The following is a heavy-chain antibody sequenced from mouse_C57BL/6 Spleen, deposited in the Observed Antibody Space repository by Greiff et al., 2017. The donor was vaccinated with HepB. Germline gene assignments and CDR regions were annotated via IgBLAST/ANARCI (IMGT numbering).Heavy chain of an antibody. V-gene: IGHV1-15*01. Sequence: QVQLQQSGAELVRPGASVTLSCKASGYTFTDYEMHWVKQTPVHGLEWIGAIDPETGGTAYNQKFQGKAILTADKSYSRDYMELRSLTSEDSAVYDCTRIFPLAYWGQGTLVTVSA. CDR3: TRIFPLAY. CDR1: GYTFTDYE. CDR2: IDPETGGT. J-gene: IGHJ3*01.